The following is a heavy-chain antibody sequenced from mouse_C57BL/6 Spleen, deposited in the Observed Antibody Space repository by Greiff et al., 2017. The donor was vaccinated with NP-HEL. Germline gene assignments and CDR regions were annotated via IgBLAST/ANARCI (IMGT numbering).Heavy chain of an antibody. Sequence: QVQLQQSGAELVRPGTSVKVSCKASGYAFTNYLIEWVKQRPGQGLEWIGVINPGSGGTNYNEKFKGKATLTADKSSSTAYMQLSSLTSEDSAVYFCARGRKDYYCDYWGQGTTLTVSS. D-gene: IGHD1-1*01. V-gene: IGHV1-54*01. J-gene: IGHJ2*01. CDR2: INPGSGGT. CDR3: ARGRKDYYCDY. CDR1: GYAFTNYL.